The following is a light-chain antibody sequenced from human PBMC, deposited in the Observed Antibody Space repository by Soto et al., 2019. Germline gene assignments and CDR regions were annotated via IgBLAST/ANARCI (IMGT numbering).Light chain of an antibody. V-gene: IGKV3-11*01. CDR2: ETS. CDR1: QSVTNQ. CDR3: QQRRSWPLT. Sequence: EAVLTQSPGTLSLSPGERATLSCRASQSVTNQLAWYQQKPGQAPRLLISETSNRAIGIPARFSGSGSGTDFTLTISSLEPEDFAIYYCQQRRSWPLTFGGGTKVEIK. J-gene: IGKJ4*01.